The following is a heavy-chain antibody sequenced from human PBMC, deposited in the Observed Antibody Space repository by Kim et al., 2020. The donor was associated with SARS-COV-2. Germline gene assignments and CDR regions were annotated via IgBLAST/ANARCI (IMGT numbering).Heavy chain of an antibody. J-gene: IGHJ5*02. D-gene: IGHD6-25*01. Sequence: ASVKGRFIISRDDSKSIAYLKMNSLKTEDTAVYYCTRGGYSSGYRPNWFDPWGQGTLVTVSS. CDR3: TRGGYSSGYRPNWFDP. V-gene: IGHV3-49*02.